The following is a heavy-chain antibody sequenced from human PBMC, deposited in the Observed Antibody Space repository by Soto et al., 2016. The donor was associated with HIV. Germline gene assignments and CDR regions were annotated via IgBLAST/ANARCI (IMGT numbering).Heavy chain of an antibody. V-gene: IGHV1-18*01. CDR1: GYTFTRYG. Sequence: QVHLVQSGPEVKKSGASVKVSCKASGYTFTRYGITWVRQAPGQGLEWMGWISGYNGNTNYAHKVQGRFTMTTDTSTSTAYLELRSLRSEDTAVYYCARARDGGWGEFSDYWGQGTLVTVSS. D-gene: IGHD3-16*01. CDR3: ARARDGGWGEFSDY. J-gene: IGHJ4*02. CDR2: ISGYNGNT.